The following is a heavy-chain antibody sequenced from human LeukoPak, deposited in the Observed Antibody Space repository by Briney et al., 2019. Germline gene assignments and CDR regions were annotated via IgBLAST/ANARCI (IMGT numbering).Heavy chain of an antibody. V-gene: IGHV4-39*07. D-gene: IGHD3-3*01. CDR1: GGSISSSSYY. J-gene: IGHJ4*02. Sequence: PSETLSLTCTVSGGSISSSSYYWGWIRQPPGKGLEWIGSIYYSGSTYYNPSLKSRVTISVDTSKNQFSLKLSSVTAADTAVYYCARALRFLEWLPTETDYWGQGTLVTVSS. CDR2: IYYSGST. CDR3: ARALRFLEWLPTETDY.